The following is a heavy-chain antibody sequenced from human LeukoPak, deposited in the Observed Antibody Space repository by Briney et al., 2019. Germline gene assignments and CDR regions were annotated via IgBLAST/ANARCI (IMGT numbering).Heavy chain of an antibody. CDR1: GGSISSYY. D-gene: IGHD2-21*01. CDR2: IYYSGST. CDR3: AGVGGAGGDFDY. J-gene: IGHJ4*02. V-gene: IGHV4-59*01. Sequence: PSETLSLTCTVSGGSISSYYWSWIRQPPGKGLEWIGYIYYSGSTNYNPSLKSRVTISVDTSKNQFSLKLSSVTAADTAVYYCAGVGGAGGDFDYWGQGTLVTVSS.